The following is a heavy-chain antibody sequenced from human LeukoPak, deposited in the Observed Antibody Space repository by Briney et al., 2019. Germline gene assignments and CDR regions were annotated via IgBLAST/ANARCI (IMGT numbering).Heavy chain of an antibody. V-gene: IGHV1-18*01. CDR1: GYTFTSYG. J-gene: IGHJ4*02. CDR3: AREIVVTKYYFDY. Sequence: ASVKVSCKASGYTFTSYGISWVRQAPGQGLEWMGWISAYNGNTNYAQKFQGRVTMTRDTSTSTVYMELSSLRSEDTAVYYCAREIVVTKYYFDYWGQGTLVTVSS. D-gene: IGHD3-22*01. CDR2: ISAYNGNT.